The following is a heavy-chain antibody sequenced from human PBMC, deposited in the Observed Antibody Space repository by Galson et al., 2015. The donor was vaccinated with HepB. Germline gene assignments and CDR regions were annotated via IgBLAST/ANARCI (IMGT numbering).Heavy chain of an antibody. CDR1: GFTFSSDW. D-gene: IGHD6-13*01. CDR2: INSDGSST. Sequence: SLRLSCAASGFTFSSDWMHWVRQAPGKGLVWVSRINSDGSSTSYADSVKGRFTISRDNAKSTLYLQMNSLRAEDTAVYYCAREGSSSYYYYYYMDVWGKGTTVTGSS. V-gene: IGHV3-74*01. J-gene: IGHJ6*03. CDR3: AREGSSSYYYYYYMDV.